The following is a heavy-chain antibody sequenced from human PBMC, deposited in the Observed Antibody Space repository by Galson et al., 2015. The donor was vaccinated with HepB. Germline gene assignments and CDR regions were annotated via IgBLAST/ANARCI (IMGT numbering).Heavy chain of an antibody. CDR2: INSDGSST. CDR3: AGTGGWDWFDP. Sequence: SLRLSCAASGFTFSSYWMHWVRHAPGKGLVWVSRINSDGSSTSYADSVKGRFTISRDNAKNTLYLRMNSLRAEDTAVYYCAGTGGWDWFDPWGQGTLVTVSS. CDR1: GFTFSSYW. V-gene: IGHV3-74*01. D-gene: IGHD1-1*01. J-gene: IGHJ5*02.